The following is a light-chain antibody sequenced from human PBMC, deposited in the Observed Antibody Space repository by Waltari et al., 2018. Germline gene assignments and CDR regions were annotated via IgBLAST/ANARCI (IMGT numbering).Light chain of an antibody. Sequence: DIVMTQSPDSLAVSLGERASLNCKSSQSVLYSSNNKNYLAWYQQKPGQPPKLLIYWASTRESGVPDRFSGSGSATDFTLTISSLQAEDVAVYYCQQYYSIPPTFGQGTKVEIK. CDR1: QSVLYSSNNKNY. V-gene: IGKV4-1*01. CDR2: WAS. J-gene: IGKJ1*01. CDR3: QQYYSIPPT.